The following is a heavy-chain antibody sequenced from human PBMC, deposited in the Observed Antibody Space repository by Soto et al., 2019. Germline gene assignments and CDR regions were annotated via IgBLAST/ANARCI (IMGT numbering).Heavy chain of an antibody. CDR2: ILPIFGTA. CDR1: GGTFSSYA. J-gene: IGHJ6*02. V-gene: IGHV1-69*12. Sequence: QVQLVQSGAEVKKPGSSVKVSCKASGGTFSSYAISWVRQAPGQGLEWMGGILPIFGTANYAQKFQGRVTITADESTSTAYMELRRLRSEDTAVYYCARDREEQQLLNTGHIYGMDVWGQGTTVTVS. D-gene: IGHD6-13*01. CDR3: ARDREEQQLLNTGHIYGMDV.